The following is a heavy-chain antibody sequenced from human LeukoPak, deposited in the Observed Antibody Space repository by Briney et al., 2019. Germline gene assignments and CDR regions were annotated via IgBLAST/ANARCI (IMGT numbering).Heavy chain of an antibody. J-gene: IGHJ5*02. Sequence: SETLSLTCTVSGGSISSYYWSWIRQPPGKGLEWIGYIYYSGSTNYNPSLKSRVTISVDTSKNQFSLKLSSVTAADTAVYYCARDLAFYWFDPWGQGTLVTVSS. CDR3: ARDLAFYWFDP. V-gene: IGHV4-59*01. CDR2: IYYSGST. CDR1: GGSISSYY. D-gene: IGHD3-16*01.